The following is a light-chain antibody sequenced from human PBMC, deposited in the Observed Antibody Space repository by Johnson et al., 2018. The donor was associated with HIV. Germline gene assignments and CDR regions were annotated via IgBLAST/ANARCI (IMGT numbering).Light chain of an antibody. CDR3: GTWDTSPRARGV. CDR2: ENN. V-gene: IGLV1-51*02. J-gene: IGLJ1*01. Sequence: QSVLTQPPSVSAAPGQKVTISCSGSSSNIGNNYVSWYQQLPGTAPKLLIYENNKRPSGIPDRFSGPKSGTSATLDITGLQTGDEADYYCGTWDTSPRARGVFGTVTKVTVL. CDR1: SSNIGNNY.